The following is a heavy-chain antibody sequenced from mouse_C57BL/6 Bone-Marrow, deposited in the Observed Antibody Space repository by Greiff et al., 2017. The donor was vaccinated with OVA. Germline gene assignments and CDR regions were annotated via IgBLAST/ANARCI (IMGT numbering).Heavy chain of an antibody. CDR3: ARYCITTVVATGYFNV. Sequence: VQLQQPGAELVKPGASVKLSCKASGYTFTSYWMHWVKQRPGRGLEWIGRIDPNSGGTKYNEKFKSKATLTVDKPSSTAYMQLSSLTSEDSAVYYCARYCITTVVATGYFNVWGTGTTVTVSS. D-gene: IGHD1-1*01. CDR1: GYTFTSYW. J-gene: IGHJ1*03. V-gene: IGHV1-72*01. CDR2: IDPNSGGT.